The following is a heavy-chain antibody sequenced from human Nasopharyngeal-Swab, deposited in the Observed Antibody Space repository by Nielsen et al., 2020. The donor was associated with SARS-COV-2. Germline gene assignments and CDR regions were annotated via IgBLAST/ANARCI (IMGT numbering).Heavy chain of an antibody. CDR2: VSYSGTA. Sequence: SETLSLTCTVSGASISSSINYWGWIRHSPQKGLEWIGTVSYSGTANYNPSLNSRVTISVDTSKNQFSLKLISVTAADTAVYYWARDESGDYLGLPFDYWGQGTLVTVSS. CDR3: ARDESGDYLGLPFDY. J-gene: IGHJ4*02. CDR1: GASISSSINY. V-gene: IGHV4-39*07. D-gene: IGHD4-17*01.